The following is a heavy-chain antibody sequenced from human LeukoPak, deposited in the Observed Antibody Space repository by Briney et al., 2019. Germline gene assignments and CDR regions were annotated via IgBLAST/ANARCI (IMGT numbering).Heavy chain of an antibody. D-gene: IGHD1-26*01. J-gene: IGHJ3*02. CDR2: IYYSGST. Sequence: SETLSLTCTVSGGSISSYYWTWIRQPPRKGLEWIGYIYYSGSTNYNPSLKGRVTISVDTSKNQFSLRLNSVTAADTAVYYCARESVYSGRYYAFDIWGQGTMVTVSS. CDR3: ARESVYSGRYYAFDI. V-gene: IGHV4-59*01. CDR1: GGSISSYY.